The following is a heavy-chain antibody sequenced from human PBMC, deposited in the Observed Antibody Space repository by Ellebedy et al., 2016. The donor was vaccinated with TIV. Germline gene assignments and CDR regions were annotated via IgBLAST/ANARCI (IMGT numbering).Heavy chain of an antibody. D-gene: IGHD4-17*01. CDR3: ARKVPAPTTVPPNWYFDL. CDR2: ISTTSSYI. CDR1: GFPSSSYT. J-gene: IGHJ2*01. Sequence: PGGSLRLSCAASGFPSSSYTLNWVRQAPGKGLEWVSSISTTSSYIYYADSVKGRFTISRDNAKNSLFLQMTSLRDEDTAVYYCARKVPAPTTVPPNWYFDLWGRGTLVTVSS. V-gene: IGHV3-21*01.